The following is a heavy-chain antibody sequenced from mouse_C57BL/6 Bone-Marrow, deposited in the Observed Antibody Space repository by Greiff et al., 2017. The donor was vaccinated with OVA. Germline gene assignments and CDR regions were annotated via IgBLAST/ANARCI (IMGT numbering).Heavy chain of an antibody. CDR2: IYPRDGST. D-gene: IGHD1-1*01. Sequence: VKLQQPGAELVKPGASVKISCKVSGYTFTDHTIHWMKQRPEQGLEWIGYIYPRDGSTKYNEKFKGKATLTADKSSSTAYMQLNSLTSEDSAVYFCARGGTVVPFDYWGQGTTLTVSS. J-gene: IGHJ2*01. CDR1: GYTFTDHT. CDR3: ARGGTVVPFDY. V-gene: IGHV1-78*01.